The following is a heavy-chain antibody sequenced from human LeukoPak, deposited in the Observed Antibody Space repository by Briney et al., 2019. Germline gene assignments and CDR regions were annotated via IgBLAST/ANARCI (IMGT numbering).Heavy chain of an antibody. V-gene: IGHV3-30*04. CDR1: GFTFSSYA. CDR2: ISYDGSNK. CDR3: ARSPEAVAGNGGWFDP. D-gene: IGHD6-19*01. J-gene: IGHJ5*02. Sequence: GGSLRLSCAASGFTFSSYAMHWVRQAPGKGLEWVAVISYDGSNKYYADSVKGRFTISRDNSKNTLYLQMNSLRAEDTAVYYCARSPEAVAGNGGWFDPWGQGTLVTVSS.